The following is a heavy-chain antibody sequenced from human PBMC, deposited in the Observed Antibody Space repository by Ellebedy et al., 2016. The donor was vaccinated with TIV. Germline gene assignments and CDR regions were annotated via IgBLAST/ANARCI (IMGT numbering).Heavy chain of an antibody. V-gene: IGHV5-51*01. J-gene: IGHJ4*02. D-gene: IGHD2-2*01. CDR1: AYGFTNYW. CDR2: IYPGNFDS. CDR3: VKHDGSSSFDY. Sequence: KVSCKGSAYGFTNYWIGWVRQMPGKGLEWMGMIYPGNFDSNYSPSFQGQVTISADKSITTAYLQWSSLKASDTAMYYCVKHDGSSSFDYWGQGTLVTVSS.